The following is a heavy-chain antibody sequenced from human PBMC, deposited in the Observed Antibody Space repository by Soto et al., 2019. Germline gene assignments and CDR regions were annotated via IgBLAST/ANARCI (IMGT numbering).Heavy chain of an antibody. CDR3: AKHGFTAYMAYYFDL. CDR1: GGSISSPHDY. J-gene: IGHJ4*02. D-gene: IGHD3-16*01. Sequence: PSETLSLTCTVSGGSISSPHDYWGWIRQSPGRGLEWIASIYYSGSSYYNPSLKSRITISVDTSKNQFSLNLTSVTAADTAVYYCAKHGFTAYMAYYFDLGGGGTLVPVSS. V-gene: IGHV4-39*01. CDR2: IYYSGSS.